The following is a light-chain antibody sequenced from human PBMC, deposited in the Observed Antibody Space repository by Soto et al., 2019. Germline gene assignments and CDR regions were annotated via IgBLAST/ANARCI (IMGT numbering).Light chain of an antibody. V-gene: IGLV2-14*01. CDR1: RSDVGAYNY. J-gene: IGLJ1*01. CDR2: EVT. Sequence: QSVLTQPASVSGSPGQSIAIFCTGTRSDVGAYNYVSWYQQHPGKAPKLMISEVTNRPSGVSDRFSGSKSGNTASLTISGLQAEDEADYYCSSFTSRFTFVFGTGTKVTVL. CDR3: SSFTSRFTFV.